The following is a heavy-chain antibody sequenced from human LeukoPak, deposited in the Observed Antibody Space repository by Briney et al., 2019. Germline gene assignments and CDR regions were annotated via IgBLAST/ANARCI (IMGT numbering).Heavy chain of an antibody. J-gene: IGHJ4*02. CDR1: GGSISSSSYY. CDR3: ARHPRGWHGLGATDLGYFDY. Sequence: SETMSLTCTVSGGSISSSSYYWGWIRQPPGKGLEWIGSIYYSGSTYYNPSLKSRVTISVDTSKNQFSLKLSSVTAADTAVYYCARHPRGWHGLGATDLGYFDYWGQGTLVTVSS. D-gene: IGHD1-26*01. V-gene: IGHV4-39*01. CDR2: IYYSGST.